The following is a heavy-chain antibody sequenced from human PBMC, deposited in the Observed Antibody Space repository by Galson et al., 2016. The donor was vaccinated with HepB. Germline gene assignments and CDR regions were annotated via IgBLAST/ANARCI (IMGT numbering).Heavy chain of an antibody. Sequence: TLSLTCSVSGGSISSGEYYWSWIRQYPGGGLECIGYMYYNGGTYYNPSLKSRVTISGETSRNQFSLRLSSVTAADTAVYHCARGGAFSGLSQYFDSWGRGTLVTVSS. V-gene: IGHV4-31*03. CDR3: ARGGAFSGLSQYFDS. J-gene: IGHJ4*02. CDR2: MYYNGGT. CDR1: GGSISSGEYY.